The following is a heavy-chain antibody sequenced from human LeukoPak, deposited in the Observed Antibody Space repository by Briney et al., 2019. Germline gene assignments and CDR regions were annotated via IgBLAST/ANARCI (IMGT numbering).Heavy chain of an antibody. V-gene: IGHV1-46*01. D-gene: IGHD1-26*01. Sequence: ASVKVSCKASGYTFTSYYMHWVRQAPGQGLEWMGIINPSGGSTSYAQKFQGRVTMTRDTSTSTVYMELSSLRSEDTAVYYCARELRRGSLGNYFDYWGQGTLVTVSS. CDR3: ARELRRGSLGNYFDY. J-gene: IGHJ4*02. CDR2: INPSGGST. CDR1: GYTFTSYY.